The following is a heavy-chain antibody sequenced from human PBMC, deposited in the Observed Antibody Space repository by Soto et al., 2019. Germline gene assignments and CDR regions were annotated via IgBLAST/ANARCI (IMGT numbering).Heavy chain of an antibody. CDR1: GFTFSSYW. J-gene: IGHJ4*02. Sequence: GGSLRLSCAASGFTFSSYWMHWVRQAPGKGLVWVSRINSDGSSTSYADSVKGRFTISRDNAKNTLYLQMNSLRAEDTAVYYCARDKEPSWFGELLPLDYGGQGTLVTVSS. CDR3: ARDKEPSWFGELLPLDY. CDR2: INSDGSST. V-gene: IGHV3-74*01. D-gene: IGHD3-10*01.